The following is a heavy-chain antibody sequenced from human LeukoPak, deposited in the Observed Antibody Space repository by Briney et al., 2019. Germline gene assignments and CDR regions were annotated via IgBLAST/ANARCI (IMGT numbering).Heavy chain of an antibody. CDR3: TTRGGSFSIFDY. V-gene: IGHV3-15*01. J-gene: IGHJ4*02. CDR2: IKSKNDGGTT. D-gene: IGHD1-26*01. Sequence: GGSLRLSCAASGFTFSDAWMRWVRQAPGKGLEWVGRIKSKNDGGTTDYAAPVKGRFPISRDYSKNTLYLQMNSLQTEDTAVYYCTTRGGSFSIFDYWGQGTLVTVSS. CDR1: GFTFSDAW.